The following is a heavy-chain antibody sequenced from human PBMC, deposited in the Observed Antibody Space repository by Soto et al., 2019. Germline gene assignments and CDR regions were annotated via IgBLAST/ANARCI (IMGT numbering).Heavy chain of an antibody. CDR3: ARDRMVANYYYYGMGV. Sequence: QVQLVQSGAEEKKPGASVKVSCKASGYTFTSYAMHWVRQAPGQRLEWMGWINAGNGNTKYSQKFQGRVTITRDTSASKAYMELSSLRSEDTAVYYCARDRMVANYYYYGMGVWGQGTTVTVSS. V-gene: IGHV1-3*05. CDR2: INAGNGNT. CDR1: GYTFTSYA. D-gene: IGHD5-12*01. J-gene: IGHJ6*02.